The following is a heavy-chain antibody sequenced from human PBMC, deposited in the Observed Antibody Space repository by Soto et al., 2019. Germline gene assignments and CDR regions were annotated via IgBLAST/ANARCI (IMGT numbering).Heavy chain of an antibody. Sequence: GGSLRLSCAASGFTVSGNYLSWVRQAPGKGLEWVSVIFSSGSTYYADSVKGRFTISRDYSKNTLYLQMNSLGVDDTAVYYCAREYYYGSGSYTWTYFDYWGLGTLVTVSS. CDR3: AREYYYGSGSYTWTYFDY. V-gene: IGHV3-66*01. J-gene: IGHJ4*02. D-gene: IGHD3-10*01. CDR2: IFSSGST. CDR1: GFTVSGNY.